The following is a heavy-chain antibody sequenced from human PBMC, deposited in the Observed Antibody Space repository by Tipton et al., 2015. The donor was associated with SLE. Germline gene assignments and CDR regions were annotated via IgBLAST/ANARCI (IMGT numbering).Heavy chain of an antibody. CDR3: ARVDYGDPNWFDP. D-gene: IGHD4-17*01. V-gene: IGHV4-59*01. J-gene: IGHJ5*02. CDR2: IYYSGST. Sequence: TLSLTCTVSGGSISGYYWSWIRQPPGKGLEWIGYIYYSGSTNYNPSLKSRVTISVDTSKNQFSLKLSSVTAADTAVYYCARVDYGDPNWFDPWGQGTLVTVSS. CDR1: GGSISGYY.